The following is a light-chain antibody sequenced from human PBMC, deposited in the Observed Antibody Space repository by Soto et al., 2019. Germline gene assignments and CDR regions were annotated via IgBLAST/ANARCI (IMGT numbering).Light chain of an antibody. Sequence: QSVLTQPPSASGSPGQSVTISCTGTSSDVGGYNYVSWYQQHPGKAPKLMIYEVSKWPSGVPDRFSGSKSGNTASLTVSGLQAEDEADYYCSSYAGSNNLYVFGTGTKLTVL. J-gene: IGLJ1*01. CDR3: SSYAGSNNLYV. CDR2: EVS. CDR1: SSDVGGYNY. V-gene: IGLV2-8*01.